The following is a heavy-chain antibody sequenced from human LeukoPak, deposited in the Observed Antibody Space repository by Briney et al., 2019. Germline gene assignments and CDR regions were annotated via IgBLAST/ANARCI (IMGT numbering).Heavy chain of an antibody. CDR1: GFTFNNYA. Sequence: PGGSLRLSCAASGFTFNNYAMSWVRHTPGEGLEWVAAISDNGGTTYYADSVKGRFTISRDNSKNTLYLQMNSLRGEDTALYYCAKLTRGYCDGTACPNWFDPWGRGTLVTVSS. CDR2: ISDNGGTT. D-gene: IGHD2-15*01. CDR3: AKLTRGYCDGTACPNWFDP. J-gene: IGHJ5*02. V-gene: IGHV3-23*01.